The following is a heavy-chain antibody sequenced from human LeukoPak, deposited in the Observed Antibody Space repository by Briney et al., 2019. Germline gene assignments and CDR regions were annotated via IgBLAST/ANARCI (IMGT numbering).Heavy chain of an antibody. CDR2: ISAYNGNT. V-gene: IGHV1-18*01. CDR3: ARGLWFGELLDLDY. J-gene: IGHJ4*02. Sequence: ASVKVSCKASGYTFTSYAMHWVRQAPGQGLEWMGWISAYNGNTNYAQKLQGRVTMTTDTSTSTAYMELRSLRSDDTAVYYCARGLWFGELLDLDYWGQGTLVTVSS. D-gene: IGHD3-10*01. CDR1: GYTFTSYA.